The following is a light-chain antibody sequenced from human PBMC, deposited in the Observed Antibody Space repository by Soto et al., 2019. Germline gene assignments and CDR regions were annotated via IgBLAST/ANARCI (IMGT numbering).Light chain of an antibody. CDR3: QQRSNWLT. CDR1: QSVSSY. Sequence: EIVLTQSPATLSLSPGERDTISCRASQSVSSYLAWYQQRPGQAPRLLIYDASNRATGIPARFSGSGSGTHFTLTISILQPEDFAVYYCQQRSNWLTFGGGTKVEIK. V-gene: IGKV3-11*01. J-gene: IGKJ4*01. CDR2: DAS.